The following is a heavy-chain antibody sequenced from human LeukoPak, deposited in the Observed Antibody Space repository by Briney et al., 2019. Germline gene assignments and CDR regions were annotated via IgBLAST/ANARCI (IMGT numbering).Heavy chain of an antibody. J-gene: IGHJ4*02. CDR3: ARSDGIRGKYLLDY. CDR1: GFTFSSYS. D-gene: IGHD2-2*01. V-gene: IGHV4-59*08. Sequence: GSLRLSCAASGFTFSSYSMNWVRQAPGKGLEWIGYAYYSAITNYNPSLRNRVTISLDTSKNQFSLKLTSVTAADTALYYCARSDGIRGKYLLDYWGQGSLVTVSS. CDR2: AYYSAIT.